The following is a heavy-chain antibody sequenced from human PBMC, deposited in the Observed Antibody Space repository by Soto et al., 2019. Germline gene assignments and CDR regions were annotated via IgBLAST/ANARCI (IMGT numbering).Heavy chain of an antibody. Sequence: QVQLQESGPGLVKPSETLSLTCTVSGGSVSSGSFYWSWIRQPPGKGLEWIGYIYDSGSTNYNPSLKSHVTISVDTSKNQFSLKLSSVTAAATAVYYCARDSSKWNYFVWGQGTLVTVSS. CDR2: IYDSGST. J-gene: IGHJ4*02. V-gene: IGHV4-61*01. CDR3: ARDSSKWNYFV. D-gene: IGHD1-7*01. CDR1: GGSVSSGSFY.